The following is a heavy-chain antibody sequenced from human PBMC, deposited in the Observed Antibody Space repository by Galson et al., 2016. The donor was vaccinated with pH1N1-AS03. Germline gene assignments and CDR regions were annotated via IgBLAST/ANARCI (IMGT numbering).Heavy chain of an antibody. CDR3: VREFEDPQKRVVAFGY. CDR1: GYTFITYG. CDR2: MSAYSGET. V-gene: IGHV1-18*01. Sequence: SVKVSCKASGYTFITYGISWVRQAPGQGLEWMGWMSAYSGETRYAPNFQGRVTMTRDTSTRTAYMDLRSPTSDDTAVFYCVREFEDPQKRVVAFGYWGQGTLVIVSS. J-gene: IGHJ4*02.